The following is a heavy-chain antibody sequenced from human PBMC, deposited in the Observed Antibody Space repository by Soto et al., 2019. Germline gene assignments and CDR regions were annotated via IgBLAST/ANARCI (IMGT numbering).Heavy chain of an antibody. CDR1: GYNFMRYG. V-gene: IGHV1-18*04. J-gene: IGHJ5*02. CDR2: INVDNGET. Sequence: QVQLVQSGAEVKKPGASVKVSCKASGYNFMRYGFTWVRQAPGQGLEWMGWINVDNGETKYPQKIQGRVTMTTDTSTSPVYMELRSLTSDDTAVYYCARWISGGYSDWFDPWGHRPLVTVSS. D-gene: IGHD1-26*01. CDR3: ARWISGGYSDWFDP.